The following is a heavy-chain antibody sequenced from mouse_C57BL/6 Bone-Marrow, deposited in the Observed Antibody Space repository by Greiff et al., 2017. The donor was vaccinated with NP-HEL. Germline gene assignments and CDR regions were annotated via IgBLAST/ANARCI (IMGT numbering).Heavy chain of an antibody. CDR1: GYTFTSYR. J-gene: IGHJ2*01. D-gene: IGHD2-4*01. CDR2: IDPSDSYT. V-gene: IGHV1-69*01. Sequence: QVQLQQPGAELVMPGASVKLSCKASGYTFTSYRMHWVKQRPGQGLEWIGEIDPSDSYTNYNQKVKGNSTLTVDKSTSTAYMQLSSLTSEDSAVYYCARWNYDFDYWGQGTTLTVSS. CDR3: ARWNYDFDY.